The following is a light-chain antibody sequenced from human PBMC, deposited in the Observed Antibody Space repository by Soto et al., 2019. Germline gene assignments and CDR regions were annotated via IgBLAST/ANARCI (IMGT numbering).Light chain of an antibody. V-gene: IGLV1-47*02. CDR3: AAWDDSLSGWV. CDR2: SSN. CDR1: SSNIGSNY. J-gene: IGLJ3*02. Sequence: QSVLTQPPSASGTPGQRVTISCSGSSSNIGSNYVYWYQQLPGTAPKLLIYSSNQRPSGVPDRFSGSKSGTSASLAISGLRSEDEADYYCAAWDDSLSGWVFGGGTQLTVL.